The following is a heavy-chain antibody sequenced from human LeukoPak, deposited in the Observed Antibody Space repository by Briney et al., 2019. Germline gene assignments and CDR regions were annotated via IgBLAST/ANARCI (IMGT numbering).Heavy chain of an antibody. CDR3: ARDRRGFDY. V-gene: IGHV3-21*01. CDR2: ICSNNSYI. J-gene: IGHJ4*02. Sequence: GGTLRLSYAASGFTFSSYNMNSVRHASGKGLEWVSTICSNNSYIYYAVSVKGRFTISSDNAKNSLYLQMNSLSAEDTAVYYCARDRRGFDYWGQGTLVTVSS. D-gene: IGHD3-10*01. CDR1: GFTFSSYN.